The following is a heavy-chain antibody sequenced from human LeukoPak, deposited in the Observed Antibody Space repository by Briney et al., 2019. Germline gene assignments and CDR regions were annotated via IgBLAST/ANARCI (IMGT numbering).Heavy chain of an antibody. CDR3: TGRGTDY. CDR1: GFTFSNYN. CDR2: ISSSSSTT. Sequence: QSGGSLRLSCAASGFTFSNYNMNWVRQAPGKGLEWVSYISSSSSTTYYADSVKGRFTISRDNARNSLYLQMNSLRAEDTAVYYCTGRGTDYWGQGTLVTVSS. V-gene: IGHV3-48*01. D-gene: IGHD5-24*01. J-gene: IGHJ4*02.